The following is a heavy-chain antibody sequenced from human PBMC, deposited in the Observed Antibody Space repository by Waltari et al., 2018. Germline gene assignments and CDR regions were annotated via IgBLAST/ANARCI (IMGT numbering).Heavy chain of an antibody. V-gene: IGHV1-69*05. D-gene: IGHD6-19*01. J-gene: IGHJ6*02. CDR3: ARDQSSSGWYSQYYYGMDV. CDR1: GGTFSSYA. CDR2: IIPIFGTA. Sequence: QVQLVQSGAEVKKPGSSVKVSCKASGGTFSSYAISWVRQAHGQGLEWMGGIIPIFGTANYAQKFQGRVSITTDESTSTAYMELSSLRSEDTAVYYCARDQSSSGWYSQYYYGMDVWGQGTTVTVSS.